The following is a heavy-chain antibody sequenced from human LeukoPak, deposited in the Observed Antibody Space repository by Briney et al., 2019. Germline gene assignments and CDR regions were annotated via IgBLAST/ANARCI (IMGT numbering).Heavy chain of an antibody. J-gene: IGHJ5*02. CDR3: ARLHALRAEEFDP. CDR2: IYYNGVP. V-gene: IGHV4-59*01. D-gene: IGHD3-16*01. CDR1: GVSINNYY. Sequence: SETLSLTCTVSGVSINNYYWSRIRQPPGRGLEWLGYIYYNGVPNYNPSLKSRLTISVDTSKNQFSLKLTSVTAADTAVYYCARLHALRAEEFDPWGQGTLVTVSS.